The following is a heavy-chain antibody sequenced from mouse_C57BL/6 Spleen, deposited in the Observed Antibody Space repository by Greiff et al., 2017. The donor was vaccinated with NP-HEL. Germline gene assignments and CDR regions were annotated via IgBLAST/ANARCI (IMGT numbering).Heavy chain of an antibody. V-gene: IGHV14-2*01. Sequence: EVKLMESGAELVKPGASVKLSCTASGFNIKDYYMHWVKQRTEQGLEWIGRIDPEDGETKYAPKFQGKATITAYTSSNTAYLQLSSLTSEDTAVYYCAPYYYGSSYRNYWGQGTTLTVSS. J-gene: IGHJ2*01. D-gene: IGHD1-1*01. CDR2: IDPEDGET. CDR3: APYYYGSSYRNY. CDR1: GFNIKDYY.